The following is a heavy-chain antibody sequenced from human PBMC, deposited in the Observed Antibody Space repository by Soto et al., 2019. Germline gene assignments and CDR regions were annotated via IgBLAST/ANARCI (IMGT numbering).Heavy chain of an antibody. CDR2: IHPTGFT. Sequence: WTWIRQPPGKGLEWIGEIHPTGFTNYNPSLKSRVTISIDSSKNHLPLRLTAVIAADTAFYYCERNPSIAEGVYFDLWGQGTLVTVSS. J-gene: IGHJ4*02. V-gene: IGHV4-34*01. CDR3: ERNPSIAEGVYFDL. D-gene: IGHD3-16*01.